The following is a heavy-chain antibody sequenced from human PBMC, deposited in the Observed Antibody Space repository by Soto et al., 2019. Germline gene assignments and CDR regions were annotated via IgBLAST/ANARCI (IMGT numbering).Heavy chain of an antibody. CDR3: ASDLPGYGVYYFDN. Sequence: SETLSLTCTVSGGSISSYYWSWIRQSAGKGLEWIGRVFISGSTNYNPSLESRVTMSVDTSKNRVYLKLSSVTAADTAVYYCASDLPGYGVYYFDNWGQGTLVTVSS. D-gene: IGHD4-17*01. CDR2: VFISGST. V-gene: IGHV4-4*07. CDR1: GGSISSYY. J-gene: IGHJ4*02.